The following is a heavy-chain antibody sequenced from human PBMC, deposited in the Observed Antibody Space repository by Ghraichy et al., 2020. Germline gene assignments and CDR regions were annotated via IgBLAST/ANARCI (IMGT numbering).Heavy chain of an antibody. D-gene: IGHD2-21*02. CDR3: ARDNDFRIDY. J-gene: IGHJ4*02. CDR2: MKQNVGKE. Sequence: GGSLRLSCAASGFTFRPYMMTWVRQAPGKGLEWVASMKQNVGKEYYVDSVRGRCAISRDNAKNSLFLQMTSLRAEDSGVYYCARDNDFRIDYWGQGTLVTVSS. CDR1: GFTFRPYM. V-gene: IGHV3-7*01.